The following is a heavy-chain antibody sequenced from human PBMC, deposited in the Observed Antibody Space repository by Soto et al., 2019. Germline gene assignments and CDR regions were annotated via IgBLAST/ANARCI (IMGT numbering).Heavy chain of an antibody. V-gene: IGHV1-2*04. J-gene: IGHJ4*02. D-gene: IGHD6-13*01. Sequence: ASVKVSCKASGYTFTGYYMHWVRQAPGQGLEWMGWINPNSGGTNYAQKFQGWVTMTRDTSISTAYMELSRLRSDDTAVYYCARGASSSWYLGHFEYWGQGTLVTVSS. CDR2: INPNSGGT. CDR1: GYTFTGYY. CDR3: ARGASSSWYLGHFEY.